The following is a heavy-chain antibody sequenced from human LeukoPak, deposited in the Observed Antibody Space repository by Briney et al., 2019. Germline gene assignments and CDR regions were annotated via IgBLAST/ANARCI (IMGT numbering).Heavy chain of an antibody. J-gene: IGHJ3*02. CDR2: INPNSGGT. CDR1: GYTFTGYY. CDR3: ARDTGGCSGGSCYQAFDI. D-gene: IGHD2-15*01. Sequence: ASVKVSCKASGYTFTGYYMHWVRQAPGQGLEWMGWINPNSGGTNYAQKFQGRVTMTRDTSISTAYMELSRPRSDDTAVYYCARDTGGCSGGSCYQAFDIWGQGTMVTVSS. V-gene: IGHV1-2*02.